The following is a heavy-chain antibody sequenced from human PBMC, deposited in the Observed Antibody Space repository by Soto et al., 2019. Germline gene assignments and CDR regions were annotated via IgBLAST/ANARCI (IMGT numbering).Heavy chain of an antibody. Sequence: GSIRLSCAASGVTFVTHSMNWVLQAPGKGLEWISYLTSSSGTMYADSVKGRFTISRDNAKNSLYLQMNSLRAEDTAVYFCGGEVGFQLIYWGQAPLLTV. CDR3: GGEVGFQLIY. D-gene: IGHD2-2*02. CDR1: GVTFVTHS. CDR2: LTSSSGTM. J-gene: IGHJ4*02. V-gene: IGHV3-48*01.